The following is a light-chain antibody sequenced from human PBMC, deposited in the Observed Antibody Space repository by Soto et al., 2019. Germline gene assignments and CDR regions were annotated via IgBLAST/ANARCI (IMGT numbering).Light chain of an antibody. CDR1: SSDVGGYNY. Sequence: QSALTQPASVSGSPGQSITISCTGTSSDVGGYNYVSWYQQHPGKAPKLMIYQVSHRPSGVSDRFSGSKSGNTASLTISGLQPEDEADYYCSSFTSSHTGVFGGGTKVTV. CDR2: QVS. J-gene: IGLJ3*02. V-gene: IGLV2-14*01. CDR3: SSFTSSHTGV.